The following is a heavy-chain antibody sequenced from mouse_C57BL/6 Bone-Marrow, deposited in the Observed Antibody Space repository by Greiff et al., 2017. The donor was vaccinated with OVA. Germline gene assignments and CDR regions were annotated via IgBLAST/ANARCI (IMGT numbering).Heavy chain of an antibody. Sequence: QVQLQQPGAELVRPGTSVKLSCKASGYTFTSYWMHWVKQRPGQGLEWIGVIDPSDSYTNYNQKFKGKATLTVDTSSSTAYMQLSSLTSEDSAVYYWARDSNYPYWYFDVWGTGTTVTVSS. CDR3: ARDSNYPYWYFDV. D-gene: IGHD2-5*01. J-gene: IGHJ1*03. V-gene: IGHV1-59*01. CDR2: IDPSDSYT. CDR1: GYTFTSYW.